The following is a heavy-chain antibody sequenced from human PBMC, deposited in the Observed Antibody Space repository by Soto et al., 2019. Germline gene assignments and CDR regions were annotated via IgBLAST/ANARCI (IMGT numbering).Heavy chain of an antibody. CDR2: IYSDNNT. J-gene: IGHJ6*02. CDR3: ARHYSAMGV. Sequence: EVQLVETGGDLIQPGGSLRLSCAASGFTVSSDSMTWVRQAPGKGLEWISTIYSDNNTDYADPVKGRFSISRDTSKNIRSHQMISLRAEATAEYYCARHYSAMGVWGQGTTVTVSS. CDR1: GFTVSSDS. V-gene: IGHV3-53*02.